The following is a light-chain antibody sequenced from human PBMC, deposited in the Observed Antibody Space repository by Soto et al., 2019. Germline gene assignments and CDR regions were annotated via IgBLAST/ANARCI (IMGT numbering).Light chain of an antibody. J-gene: IGLJ1*01. CDR2: EVS. CDR3: SSYTSSGTYV. V-gene: IGLV2-14*01. Sequence: QSALTQPASVSGPPGQSITISCTGTSSDVGGYGSVSWYQQHPGKAPKLMIYEVSNRPSGVSNRFSGSKSGNTASLTISGLQAEADADYYCSSYTSSGTYVFGTGTKVTVL. CDR1: SSDVGGYGS.